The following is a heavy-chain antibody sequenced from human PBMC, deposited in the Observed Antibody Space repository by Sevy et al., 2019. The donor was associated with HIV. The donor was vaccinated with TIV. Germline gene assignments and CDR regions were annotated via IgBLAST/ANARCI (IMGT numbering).Heavy chain of an antibody. D-gene: IGHD3-10*01. CDR2: ISYHGSKK. V-gene: IGHV3-30-3*01. Sequence: GGSLRLSCAASGFTLTSYTMNWVRQAPGKGLEWVAVISYHGSKKYYADSVKGRFTISRDNSENTLYLQMYSLRAEDTAVYFCARDLWSSTSSGAFSRGMDVWGQGTTVTVSS. J-gene: IGHJ6*02. CDR3: ARDLWSSTSSGAFSRGMDV. CDR1: GFTLTSYT.